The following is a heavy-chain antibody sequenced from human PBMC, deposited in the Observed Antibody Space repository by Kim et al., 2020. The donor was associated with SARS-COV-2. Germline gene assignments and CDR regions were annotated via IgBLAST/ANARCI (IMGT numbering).Heavy chain of an antibody. V-gene: IGHV4-59*01. Sequence: SETLSLTCTVSGVSISSYFWSWIRQPPGKGLEWIGYIYHSGSTNYSPSLKSRVTISVDVSKNQFSLKLNSVTAADTAVYYCARCIAVAGSYNWFDPWGQGTLVTVSS. J-gene: IGHJ5*02. CDR1: GVSISSYF. CDR3: ARCIAVAGSYNWFDP. D-gene: IGHD6-13*01. CDR2: IYHSGST.